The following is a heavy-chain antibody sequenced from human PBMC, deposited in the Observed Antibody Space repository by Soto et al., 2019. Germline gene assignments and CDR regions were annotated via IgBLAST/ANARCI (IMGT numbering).Heavy chain of an antibody. CDR3: AKDPYRTSHDVGYCSGGSCYELVAFDI. Sequence: GGSLRLSCAASGFTFSSYAMSWVRQAPGKGLEWVSAISGSGGSTYYADSVKGRFTISRDNSKNTLYLQMNSLRAEDTAVYYCAKDPYRTSHDVGYCSGGSCYELVAFDIWGQGTMVTVSS. CDR2: ISGSGGST. D-gene: IGHD2-15*01. V-gene: IGHV3-23*01. J-gene: IGHJ3*02. CDR1: GFTFSSYA.